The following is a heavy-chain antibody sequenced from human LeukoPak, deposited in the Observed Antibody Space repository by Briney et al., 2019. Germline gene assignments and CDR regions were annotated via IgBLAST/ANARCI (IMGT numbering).Heavy chain of an antibody. Sequence: SVKVSCKASGGTFSSYAISWVRQAPGQGLEWMGGIIPIFGTANYAQRFQGRVTITADESTSTAYMELSSLRSEDTAVYYCARVGAAPGHFDYWGQGTQLTVSS. V-gene: IGHV1-69*01. CDR3: ARVGAAPGHFDY. CDR1: GGTFSSYA. J-gene: IGHJ4*02. CDR2: IIPIFGTA. D-gene: IGHD6-13*01.